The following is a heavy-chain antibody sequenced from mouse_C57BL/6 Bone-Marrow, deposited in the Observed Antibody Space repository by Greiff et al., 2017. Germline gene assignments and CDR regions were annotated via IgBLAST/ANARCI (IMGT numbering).Heavy chain of an antibody. Sequence: EVKLMESGAELVRPGASVKLSCTASGFNIKDDYMHWVKQRPEQGLEWIGWIDPENGDTEYASKFPGKATITADTSSNTAYLQLSSLTSEDTAVYYCTTPSTMITTYYCDYWGQGTTLTVSS. V-gene: IGHV14-4*01. J-gene: IGHJ2*01. CDR3: TTPSTMITTYYCDY. CDR2: IDPENGDT. D-gene: IGHD2-4*01. CDR1: GFNIKDDY.